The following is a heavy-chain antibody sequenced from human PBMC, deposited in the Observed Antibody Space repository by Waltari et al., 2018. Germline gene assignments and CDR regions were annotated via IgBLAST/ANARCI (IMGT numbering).Heavy chain of an antibody. CDR1: GGSISSSSYY. CDR2: IYYSGST. Sequence: QLQLQESGPGLVKPSETLSLTCTVSGGSISSSSYYWGWIRPPPGKGLEWIGSIYYSGSTYYNPSLKSRVTISVDTSKNQFSLKLSSVTAADTAVYYCARQGWKLAVFDPWGQGTLVTVSS. CDR3: ARQGWKLAVFDP. J-gene: IGHJ5*02. D-gene: IGHD1-1*01. V-gene: IGHV4-39*01.